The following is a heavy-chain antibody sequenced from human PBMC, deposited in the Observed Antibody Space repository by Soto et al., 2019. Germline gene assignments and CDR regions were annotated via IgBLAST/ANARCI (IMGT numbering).Heavy chain of an antibody. J-gene: IGHJ5*02. Sequence: QVQLQESGPGLVKPTQTLSLTCTVSGGSISSGGYYWSWIRQHPGKGLEWIGYIYHSGSTYYNPALKLRVTISVEPSKNQFALKLSSVTAADTAVYYCAREAAGILNWFDPWGQGTLVTVSS. CDR1: GGSISSGGYY. CDR3: AREAAGILNWFDP. CDR2: IYHSGST. D-gene: IGHD6-25*01. V-gene: IGHV4-31*03.